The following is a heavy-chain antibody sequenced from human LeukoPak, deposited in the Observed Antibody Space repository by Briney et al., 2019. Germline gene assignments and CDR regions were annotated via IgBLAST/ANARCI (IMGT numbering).Heavy chain of an antibody. J-gene: IGHJ4*02. D-gene: IGHD2-8*02. CDR2: ISDRGTDT. CDR3: VKGTGFYWTRGDY. V-gene: IGHV3-23*01. CDR1: GFTFSSYA. Sequence: GGSLRLSCAASGFTFSSYAMSWVRQAPGKGLEWVSCISDRGTDTFYAESVKGRFTISRDNSENTLDLQMHSLRVEDTAVYYCVKGTGFYWTRGDYWGQGTLLTVAS.